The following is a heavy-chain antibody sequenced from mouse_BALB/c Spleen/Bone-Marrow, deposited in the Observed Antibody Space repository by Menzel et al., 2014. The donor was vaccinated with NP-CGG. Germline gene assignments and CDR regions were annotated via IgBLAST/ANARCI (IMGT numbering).Heavy chain of an antibody. CDR3: VRWEYYAMDY. V-gene: IGHV14-3*02. D-gene: IGHD4-1*01. CDR2: IDPANGNT. J-gene: IGHJ4*01. Sequence: VQLKQSGAELVKPGASVKLSCTASGFNIKDTYMHWVKQRPEQGLEWIGRIDPANGNTKYDPKFQGKATITADTSSNTTYLQLSSLASEDAAVYYSVRWEYYAMDYWGQGTSVTVSS. CDR1: GFNIKDTY.